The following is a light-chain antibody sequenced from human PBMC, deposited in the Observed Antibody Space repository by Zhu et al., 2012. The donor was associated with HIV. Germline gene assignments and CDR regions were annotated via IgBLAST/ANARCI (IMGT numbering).Light chain of an antibody. V-gene: IGKV3-20*01. CDR3: QQYGSQDT. Sequence: EIVLTQSPATLSLSPGERATLSCRASQSVSSSYLAWYQQKPGQAPRLLIYGASSRATGIPDRFSGSGSGTDFTLTISRLEPEDFAVYYCQQYGSQDTFGQGTRLEIK. J-gene: IGKJ5*01. CDR1: QSVSSSY. CDR2: GAS.